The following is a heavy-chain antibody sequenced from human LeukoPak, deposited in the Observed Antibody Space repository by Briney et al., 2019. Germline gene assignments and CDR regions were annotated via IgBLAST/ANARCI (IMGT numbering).Heavy chain of an antibody. CDR1: GFTFSSYA. J-gene: IGHJ4*02. V-gene: IGHV3-30-3*01. CDR3: ARDRDSGYDNFDY. Sequence: GGSLRLSCAASGFTFSSYAMHWVRQAPGKGLEWVAVISYDGSNKYYADSVKGRFTISRDNSKNTLYLQMNSLRAEDTAVYYCARDRDSGYDNFDYWGQGTLVTVSS. D-gene: IGHD5-12*01. CDR2: ISYDGSNK.